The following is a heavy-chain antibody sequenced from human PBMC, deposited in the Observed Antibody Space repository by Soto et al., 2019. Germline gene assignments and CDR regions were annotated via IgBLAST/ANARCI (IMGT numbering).Heavy chain of an antibody. CDR3: ARHAVHSSGFTVY. CDR2: IYYSGST. CDR1: CGSISSSSYY. D-gene: IGHD6-19*01. V-gene: IGHV4-39*01. Sequence: SETLSLTCTVSCGSISSSSYYWGWIRQPPGKGLEWIGSIYYSGSTYYNPSLKSRVTISVDTSKNQFSLKLSSVTAADTAVYYCARHAVHSSGFTVYWGQGTLVTVSS. J-gene: IGHJ4*02.